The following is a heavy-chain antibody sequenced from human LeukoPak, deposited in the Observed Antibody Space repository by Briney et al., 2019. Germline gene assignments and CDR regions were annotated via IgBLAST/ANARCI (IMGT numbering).Heavy chain of an antibody. CDR2: ISSSSSTI. CDR1: GFTFSSYS. J-gene: IGHJ3*02. V-gene: IGHV3-48*02. D-gene: IGHD1-26*01. CDR3: AREDKGATFTHAFDI. Sequence: TGGSLRLSCAASGFTFSSYSMNWVRQAPGKGLEWVSYISSSSSTIYYADSVKGRFTISRDNAKNSLYLQMNSLRDEDTAVYYCAREDKGATFTHAFDIWGQGTMVTVSS.